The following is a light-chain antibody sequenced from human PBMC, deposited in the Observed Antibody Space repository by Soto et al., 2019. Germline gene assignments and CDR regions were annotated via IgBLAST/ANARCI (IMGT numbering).Light chain of an antibody. V-gene: IGLV1-47*02. CDR3: AAWDDSLSGVV. Sequence: QSVLTQPPSTSGTPGQRVTISCSGSSSNIGNNFVLWYQHLPGTATKLLIYSHNHRPSGVADRFSGSTSGTSASLAISGLRSEDDADYYWAAWDDSLSGVVFGGGTKLTVL. CDR2: SHN. J-gene: IGLJ2*01. CDR1: SSNIGNNF.